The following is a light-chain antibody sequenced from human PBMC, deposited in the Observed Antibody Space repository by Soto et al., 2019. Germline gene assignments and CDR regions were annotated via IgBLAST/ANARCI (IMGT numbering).Light chain of an antibody. CDR1: ESVRSY. CDR2: DES. J-gene: IGKJ3*01. Sequence: EIVLTQSPATLSVSPGEGVTLSCRASESVRSYLAWYQQRPGQAPRPLIYDESKRATGIPARFSASGFGTDFTLTISSLEPEDFAVYYCQHRANWPLTFGPGTEVVIK. V-gene: IGKV3-11*01. CDR3: QHRANWPLT.